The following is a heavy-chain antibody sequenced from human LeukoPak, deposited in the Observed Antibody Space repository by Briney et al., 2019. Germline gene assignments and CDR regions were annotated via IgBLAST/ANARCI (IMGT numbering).Heavy chain of an antibody. CDR3: ARLPPLYRYGLDY. V-gene: IGHV5-51*01. CDR1: GYSFSTYW. Sequence: GESLKISCKGSGYSFSTYWIGWVRQMPGKGLEWMGIIYPGDSDTRYSPSFQGQVTISADKSISTAYLEWSSLKASDTAMYYCARLPPLYRYGLDYWGQGTLVTVSS. CDR2: IYPGDSDT. J-gene: IGHJ4*02. D-gene: IGHD5-18*01.